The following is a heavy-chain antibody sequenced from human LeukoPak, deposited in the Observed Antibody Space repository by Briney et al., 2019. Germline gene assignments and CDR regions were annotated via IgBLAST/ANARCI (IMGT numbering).Heavy chain of an antibody. CDR3: ARDSSGTNYYDSSGYTRLGWFDP. V-gene: IGHV3-48*03. CDR1: GFTFSSYH. Sequence: GGSLRLSCVVSGFTFSSYHMNWVRQAPGKGLEWVSYISSSGSTIYYADSVKGRFTISRDNAKNSLYLQMNSLRAEDTALYHCARDSSGTNYYDSSGYTRLGWFDPWGQGTLVTVSS. CDR2: ISSSGSTI. J-gene: IGHJ5*02. D-gene: IGHD3-22*01.